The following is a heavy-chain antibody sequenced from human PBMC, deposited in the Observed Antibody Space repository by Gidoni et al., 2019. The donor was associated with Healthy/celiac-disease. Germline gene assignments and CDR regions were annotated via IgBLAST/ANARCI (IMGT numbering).Heavy chain of an antibody. Sequence: QVQLVESGGGVVKPVRSLRLSCAASLFTLRSYGMHWVRQAPGKGLEWVAVISYEGSNKYYAESGKGRFTISRDNSKNTLYLQMNSLRAEDTAVYYCAKGGDYYYYYGMDVWGQGTTVTVSS. V-gene: IGHV3-30*18. J-gene: IGHJ6*02. CDR3: AKGGDYYYYYGMDV. CDR1: LFTLRSYG. CDR2: ISYEGSNK. D-gene: IGHD3-16*01.